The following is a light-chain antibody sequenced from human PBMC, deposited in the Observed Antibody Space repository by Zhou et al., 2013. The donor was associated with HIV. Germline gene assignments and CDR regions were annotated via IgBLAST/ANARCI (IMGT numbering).Light chain of an antibody. CDR1: SSDVGGYNY. CDR3: GSYAGSSRWI. Sequence: QSALTRPPSASGTPGQSVTISCTGTSSDVGGYNYVAWYQQHPGKVPKIMIYEVNKRPSGVPDRFSGSKSGNTASLTVSGLQAEDEAEYYCGSYAGSSRWIFGGGTKLTVL. J-gene: IGLJ2*01. CDR2: EVN. V-gene: IGLV2-8*01.